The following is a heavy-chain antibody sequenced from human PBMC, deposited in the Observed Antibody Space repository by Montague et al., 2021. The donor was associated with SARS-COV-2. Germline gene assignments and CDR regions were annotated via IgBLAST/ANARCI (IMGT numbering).Heavy chain of an antibody. J-gene: IGHJ4*02. CDR2: ISSSGSMK. Sequence: SLRLSCAASGFSFRDYYMNWIRQAPGKGLEWVSYISSSGSMKSYADSVKGRFTVSRDNVEKSLLLQMNSLRAEDTALYYCVGGWSADSYDIDYWGQGTLVTVSS. D-gene: IGHD2-15*01. CDR3: VGGWSADSYDIDY. CDR1: GFSFRDYY. V-gene: IGHV3-11*01.